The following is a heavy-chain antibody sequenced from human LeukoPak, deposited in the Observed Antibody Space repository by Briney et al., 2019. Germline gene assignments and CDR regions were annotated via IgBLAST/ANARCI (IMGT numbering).Heavy chain of an antibody. J-gene: IGHJ4*02. CDR2: IYYSGST. CDR1: GGSISSYY. CDR3: ARLAAGIDPWIPSDFDY. D-gene: IGHD6-13*01. V-gene: IGHV4-59*01. Sequence: PSETLSLTCTVSGGSISSYYWSWIRQPPGKGLDWIGFIYYSGSTNYNPSLKSRVTISVDTSKNQFSLKLSSVTAADTAVYYCARLAAGIDPWIPSDFDYWGQGTLVTVSS.